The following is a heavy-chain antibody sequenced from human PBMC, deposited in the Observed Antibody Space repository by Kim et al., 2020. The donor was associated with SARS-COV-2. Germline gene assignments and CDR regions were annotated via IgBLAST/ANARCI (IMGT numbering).Heavy chain of an antibody. Sequence: GGSLRLSCAASGFTFSYYAMHWIRHVPGKGLEWVAFISHDGSQKFYADFVEGRFTIARDNSKSMLDVQMTMLRAEDRAVYYCAKDARSDTEGYYLDYWG. V-gene: IGHV3-30*18. CDR2: ISHDGSQK. CDR3: AKDARSDTEGYYLDY. J-gene: IGHJ4*01. D-gene: IGHD2-15*01. CDR1: GFTFSYYA.